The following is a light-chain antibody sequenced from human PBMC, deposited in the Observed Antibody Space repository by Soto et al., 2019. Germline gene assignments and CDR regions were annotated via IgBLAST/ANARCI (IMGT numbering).Light chain of an antibody. Sequence: QSALTQPASVSGSPGQSITISCTGTSSDVGRYNYVSWYQQHPGKAPKVMIYDVNNRPSGVSNRFSGSKSGNTASLTISGLQAEDEADYYCSSYTSSSTRVVFGGGTKLTVL. J-gene: IGLJ2*01. CDR3: SSYTSSSTRVV. CDR2: DVN. CDR1: SSDVGRYNY. V-gene: IGLV2-14*01.